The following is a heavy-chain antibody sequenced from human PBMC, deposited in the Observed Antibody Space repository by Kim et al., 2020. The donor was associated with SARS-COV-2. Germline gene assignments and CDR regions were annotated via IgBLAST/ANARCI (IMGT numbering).Heavy chain of an antibody. CDR1: GGSIRSGGKF. Sequence: SETLSLTCSVSGGSIRSGGKFWTWIRQHPAKGLEWIGYISYSGNPHYSPSLRSRISISLQTSENQFSLELTSVTAADTAVYYCARGQPFDYWGQGILVTVSS. CDR2: ISYSGNP. V-gene: IGHV4-31*03. CDR3: ARGQPFDY. D-gene: IGHD2-2*01. J-gene: IGHJ4*02.